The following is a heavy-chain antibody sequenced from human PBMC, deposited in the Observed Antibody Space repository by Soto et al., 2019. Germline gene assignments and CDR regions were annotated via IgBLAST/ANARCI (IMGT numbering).Heavy chain of an antibody. Sequence: PGGSLRLSCAASGFTFSNYWMHWVRQAPGKGLVWVSRITGDGSSTNYADSVKGRFTISRDNAKNTLYLQMNSLRAEDTAVYYCARSLGYCSGGSCRPVYYGMDVWGQGTTVTVSS. CDR3: ARSLGYCSGGSCRPVYYGMDV. CDR2: ITGDGSST. CDR1: GFTFSNYW. J-gene: IGHJ6*02. V-gene: IGHV3-74*01. D-gene: IGHD2-15*01.